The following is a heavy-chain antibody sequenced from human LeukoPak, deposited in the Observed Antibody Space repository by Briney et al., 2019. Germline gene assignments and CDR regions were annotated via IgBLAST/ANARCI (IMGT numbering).Heavy chain of an antibody. J-gene: IGHJ5*02. V-gene: IGHV4-34*01. D-gene: IGHD4-17*01. CDR3: ARGDLRRSNIDP. CDR2: INHSGST. CDR1: GGSFSGYY. Sequence: PSETLSLTCAVYGGSFSGYYWSWIRQPPGKGLEWIGEINHSGSTNYNPSLKSRVTISVDTSKNQFSLKLSSVTAADTAVYYCARGDLRRSNIDPWGQGTLVTASS.